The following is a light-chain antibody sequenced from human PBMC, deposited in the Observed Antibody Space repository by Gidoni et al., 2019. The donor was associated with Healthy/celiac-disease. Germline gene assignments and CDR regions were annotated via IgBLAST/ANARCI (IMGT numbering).Light chain of an antibody. CDR1: QGIRND. CDR2: AAS. Sequence: AIQMTQSPSSQSASVGDRVTITCRASQGIRNDLGWYQQKPGKAPKLLIYAASSLQSGVPSRSSGSGSGTDFTLTISSLQPEDFATYYCLQDYNYPLTFGGGTKVEIK. V-gene: IGKV1-6*01. CDR3: LQDYNYPLT. J-gene: IGKJ4*01.